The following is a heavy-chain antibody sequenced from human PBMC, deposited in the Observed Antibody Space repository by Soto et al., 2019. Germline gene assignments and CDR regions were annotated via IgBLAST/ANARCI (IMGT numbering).Heavy chain of an antibody. CDR3: ARDSSGWRYYFDY. Sequence: SETLSLTCTVFGGSIMSYYWSWILHPPWKGLEWIGYIYYSGSTNYNPSLKSRVTISVDTSKNQFSLKLSSVTAADTAVYYCARDSSGWRYYFDYWGQGTLVTVSS. V-gene: IGHV4-59*01. CDR2: IYYSGST. D-gene: IGHD6-19*01. J-gene: IGHJ4*02. CDR1: GGSIMSYY.